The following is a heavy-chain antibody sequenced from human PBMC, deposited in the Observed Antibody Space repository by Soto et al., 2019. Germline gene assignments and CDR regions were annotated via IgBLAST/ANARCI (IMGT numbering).Heavy chain of an antibody. D-gene: IGHD3-10*01. Sequence: EVQLLESGGGLVQPGGSLRLSCAASGFTFSSYAMWWVRQAPGKGLECVSAISGGGETTYYADSVKGRFTISRDNSKKTLYLHMNSLRAEDTAVYYCAFNSGSGSYYFDYWGQGTLVTVSS. CDR1: GFTFSSYA. J-gene: IGHJ4*02. CDR2: ISGGGETT. V-gene: IGHV3-23*01. CDR3: AFNSGSGSYYFDY.